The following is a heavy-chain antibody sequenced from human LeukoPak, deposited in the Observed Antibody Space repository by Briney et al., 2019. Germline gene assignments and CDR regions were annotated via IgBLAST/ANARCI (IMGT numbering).Heavy chain of an antibody. CDR2: IYTSGST. J-gene: IGHJ3*02. V-gene: IGHV4-4*07. D-gene: IGHD2-2*01. CDR3: ARDICSSTSCYYVNDAFDI. Sequence: SETLPLTCTVSGGSISSYYWSWIRQPAGKGLDWIGRIYTSGSTNYNPSLKSRVTMSVDTSKDQFSLKLSSVTAADTAVYYCARDICSSTSCYYVNDAFDIWGQGTMVTVSS. CDR1: GGSISSYY.